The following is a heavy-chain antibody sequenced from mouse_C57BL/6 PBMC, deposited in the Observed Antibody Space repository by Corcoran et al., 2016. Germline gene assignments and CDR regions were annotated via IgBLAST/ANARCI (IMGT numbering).Heavy chain of an antibody. D-gene: IGHD1-1*01. J-gene: IGHJ2*01. Sequence: QVQLQQSGPELVKPGASVKLSCKASGYTFPSYDINWVKQRPGQGLEWIGWIYPRDGSTKYNEKFKGKATLTVDTSSSTAYMELHSLTSEDSAVYFCARFITTVEVYFDYWGQGTTLTVSS. V-gene: IGHV1-85*01. CDR1: GYTFPSYD. CDR2: IYPRDGST. CDR3: ARFITTVEVYFDY.